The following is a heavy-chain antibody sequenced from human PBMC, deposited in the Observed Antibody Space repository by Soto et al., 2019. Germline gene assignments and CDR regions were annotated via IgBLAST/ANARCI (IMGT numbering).Heavy chain of an antibody. J-gene: IGHJ6*02. CDR2: INHSGST. Sequence: QVQLQQWGAGLLKPSETLSLTCAVYGGSFSGYYWSWIRQPPGKGLEWIGEINHSGSTNYNPSLKSRVTISVDTSKNQFSLKLSSVTAADTAVYYCARVKRLGYYYYGMDVWGQGTTVTVSS. CDR3: ARVKRLGYYYYGMDV. CDR1: GGSFSGYY. D-gene: IGHD1-26*01. V-gene: IGHV4-34*01.